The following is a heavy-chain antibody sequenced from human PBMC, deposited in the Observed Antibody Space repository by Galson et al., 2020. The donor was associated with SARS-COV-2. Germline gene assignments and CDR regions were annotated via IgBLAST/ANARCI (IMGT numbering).Heavy chain of an antibody. D-gene: IGHD3-10*01. J-gene: IGHJ4*02. CDR2: IYWDDDK. CDR1: GFSLSTSGVG. V-gene: IGHV2-5*02. CDR3: ARRRGVRGSFEY. Sequence: KMSGPPLVKPTQTLTLTCTFSGFSLSTSGVGVGWIRQPPGKALEWLALIYWDDDKRYSPSLKSRHTITKDTSENQVVLTMTNMEPVYTATYFWARRRGVRGSFEYCGQGTLFTVSS.